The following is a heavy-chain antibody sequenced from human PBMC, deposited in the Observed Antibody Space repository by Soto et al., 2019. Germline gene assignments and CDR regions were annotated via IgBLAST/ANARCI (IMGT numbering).Heavy chain of an antibody. CDR1: GFTFSSYA. Sequence: EVHLLESGGGLVQPGGSLRLSCTASGFTFSSYAMTWVRQAPGRGLEGVSGITASGGRTFYADSVKGRFTISRDNSRSTLYLQMNSLRAEDTAVYYCAKDTRYADYVRSFDSWGQGTLVTVSS. CDR3: AKDTRYADYVRSFDS. D-gene: IGHD4-17*01. V-gene: IGHV3-23*01. J-gene: IGHJ5*01. CDR2: ITASGGRT.